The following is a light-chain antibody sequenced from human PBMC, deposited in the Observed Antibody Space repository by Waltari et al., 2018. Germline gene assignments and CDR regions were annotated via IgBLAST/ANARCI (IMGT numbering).Light chain of an antibody. CDR2: EIS. V-gene: IGKV2D-29*01. CDR3: MQTKQFPWT. J-gene: IGKJ1*01. Sequence: DIVMTQTPVSLSVTPVQSASTSCKSSQSLLYTDGKTYFYWYLQKAGQPPQLLIYEISKRFSGVPDRFSGSGSGTDFTLKISRVEAEDVGVYYCMQTKQFPWTLGQGTTVEVK. CDR1: QSLLYTDGKTY.